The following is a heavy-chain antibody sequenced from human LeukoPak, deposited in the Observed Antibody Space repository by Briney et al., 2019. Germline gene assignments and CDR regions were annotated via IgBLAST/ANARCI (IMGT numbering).Heavy chain of an antibody. CDR2: INPKSGGT. J-gene: IGHJ4*02. Sequence: ASVKVSCKASGYTLTGYYIHWVRPAPGQGPEWVVWINPKSGGTNYAQKVQGRVTMTRDTSISTAYMELSRLRSDDTAVYYCAREGGGDGYNPDGGCVDYGGQGTLVTVSS. CDR1: GYTLTGYY. CDR3: AREGGGDGYNPDGGCVDY. D-gene: IGHD5-24*01. V-gene: IGHV1-2*02.